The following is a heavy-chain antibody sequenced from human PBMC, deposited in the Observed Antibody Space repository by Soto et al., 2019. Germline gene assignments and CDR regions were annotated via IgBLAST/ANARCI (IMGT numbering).Heavy chain of an antibody. CDR3: ARGPRYCSTTTCFAGVTWFDP. D-gene: IGHD2-2*01. V-gene: IGHV1-18*04. CDR1: GYIFTSYG. J-gene: IGHJ5*02. CDR2: ISGYNANT. Sequence: SVKVSCKASGYIFTSYGISWVRQAPGQGLEWMGWISGYNANTNYAQKVQGRVTMTTDTSTNTAYMDLRNLTPDDTAVYYCARGPRYCSTTTCFAGVTWFDPWG.